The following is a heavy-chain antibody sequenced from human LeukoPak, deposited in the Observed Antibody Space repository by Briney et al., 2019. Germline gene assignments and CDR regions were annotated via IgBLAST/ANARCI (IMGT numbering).Heavy chain of an antibody. V-gene: IGHV3-23*01. Sequence: GGSLRLSCAASGFTFSSYAMSWVRQAPGKGLEWVSAISGSGGSTYYADSVKGRFTISRDNSKNTLYLQMNSLRAEDTAVYYCAKDRRWRSSCYTGEYFQHWGQGTLVTVSS. J-gene: IGHJ1*01. CDR2: ISGSGGST. CDR3: AKDRRWRSSCYTGEYFQH. CDR1: GFTFSSYA. D-gene: IGHD6-19*01.